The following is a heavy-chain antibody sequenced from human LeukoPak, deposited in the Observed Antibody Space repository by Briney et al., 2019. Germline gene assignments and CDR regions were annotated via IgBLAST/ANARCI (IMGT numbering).Heavy chain of an antibody. CDR3: ARVGDLVVVAANIYYFDY. Sequence: GSLRLSCAASGFTFSSYSMNWVRQAPGKGLEWVSSISSSSSYIYYADSVKGRFTISRDNAKNSLYLQMNSLRAEDTAVYYCARVGDLVVVAANIYYFDYWGQGTLVTVPS. CDR2: ISSSSSYI. CDR1: GFTFSSYS. J-gene: IGHJ4*02. V-gene: IGHV3-21*01. D-gene: IGHD2-15*01.